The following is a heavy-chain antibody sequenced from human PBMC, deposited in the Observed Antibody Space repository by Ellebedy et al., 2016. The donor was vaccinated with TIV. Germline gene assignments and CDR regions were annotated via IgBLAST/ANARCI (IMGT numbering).Heavy chain of an antibody. CDR3: ERDRRGELMVYASDAFDI. D-gene: IGHD2-8*01. J-gene: IGHJ3*02. CDR1: GFTFSDYS. Sequence: GESLKISCTASGFTFSDYSMNWVRQAPGKGLEWVSYISSSSSTIYYADSVKGRFTISRDNAKNSLYLQMNSLRDEDTAVYYCERDRRGELMVYASDAFDIWGQGTMVTVSS. V-gene: IGHV3-48*02. CDR2: ISSSSSTI.